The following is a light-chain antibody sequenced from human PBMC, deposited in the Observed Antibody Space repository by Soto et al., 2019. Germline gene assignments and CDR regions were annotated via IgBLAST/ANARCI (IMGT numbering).Light chain of an antibody. Sequence: QSVLTQPPSASGSPGQSVTISCTGTSSDVGGYNYVSWYQQHPGTAPKLMIYEVSRRPSGVPDRFSGSKSGNTASLTVSGLQPEDEGDYYCSSYGDSNNYVVFGGGTSSPS. CDR1: SSDVGGYNY. V-gene: IGLV2-8*01. J-gene: IGLJ2*01. CDR3: SSYGDSNNYVV. CDR2: EVS.